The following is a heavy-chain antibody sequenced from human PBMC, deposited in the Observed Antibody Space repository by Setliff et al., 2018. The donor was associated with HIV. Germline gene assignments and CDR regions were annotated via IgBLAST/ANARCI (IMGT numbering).Heavy chain of an antibody. Sequence: GESLKISCAASGFTFSSYGMHWVRQAPGKGLEWVAFIRYDGSNKYYADSVKGRFTISRDNSKNTLYLQMNSLRAEDTAVYYCAKDWGLGLPDLSYYFDYWGQGTLVTVSS. CDR1: GFTFSSYG. J-gene: IGHJ4*02. CDR3: AKDWGLGLPDLSYYFDY. V-gene: IGHV3-30*02. CDR2: IRYDGSNK. D-gene: IGHD2-2*01.